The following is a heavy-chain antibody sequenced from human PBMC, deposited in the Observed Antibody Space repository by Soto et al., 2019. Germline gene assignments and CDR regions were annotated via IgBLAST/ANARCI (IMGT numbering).Heavy chain of an antibody. CDR1: GYTFTSNW. D-gene: IGHD3-16*01. V-gene: IGHV5-51*01. J-gene: IGHJ4*02. Sequence: KVSCKASGYTFTSNWIGWVRQIPGKGLEWMGIIYPGDSETRYSPSFQGQVTISADKSINTAYLQWSSLKASDTAIYYCARTFGGHLYSFDFWGQGTLVTVSS. CDR2: IYPGDSET. CDR3: ARTFGGHLYSFDF.